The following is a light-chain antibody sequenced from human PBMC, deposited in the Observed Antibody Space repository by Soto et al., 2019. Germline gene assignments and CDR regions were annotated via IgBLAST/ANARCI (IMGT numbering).Light chain of an antibody. CDR1: QSFSNY. J-gene: IGKJ1*01. CDR3: QQRNNWPPWT. CDR2: DAS. V-gene: IGKV3-11*01. Sequence: EIVLTQSPATLSLSPGERATLSCRASQSFSNYLAWYQQKPGQAPRLLIYDASNRATGIPARFSGSWSGTDFTLTISSLEPEDFAVYYCQQRNNWPPWTFGQGTKVEIK.